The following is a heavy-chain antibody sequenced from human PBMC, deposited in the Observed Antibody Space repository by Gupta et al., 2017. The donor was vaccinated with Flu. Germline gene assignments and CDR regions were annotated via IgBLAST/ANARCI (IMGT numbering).Heavy chain of an antibody. V-gene: IGHV1-46*01. CDR1: GYPFTSYY. Sequence: QVQLVQSGTEMKEPGTSIKVSCKASGYPFTSYYISWVRQAPGQGLEWMGTINPSGGRTTDTQKFHDRVNMTRDTSTSKVYMELSRRRSEDTAIYYCARETLDYGGWLDSWGQGTLVTVSS. CDR3: ARETLDYGGWLDS. D-gene: IGHD3-10*01. CDR2: INPSGGRT. J-gene: IGHJ5*01.